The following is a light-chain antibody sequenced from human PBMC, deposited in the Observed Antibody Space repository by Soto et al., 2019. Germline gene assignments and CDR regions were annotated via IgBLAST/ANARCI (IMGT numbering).Light chain of an antibody. V-gene: IGLV6-57*04. CDR2: EDN. Sequence: NFMLTQPHSVSESPGKTVTISCTRSSGSIASNYVQWYQQRPGSAPTTVIYEDNQRPSGVPDRFSGSIDSSSNSASLTISGLKTEDEADYYCQSYDSSTVVFGGGTRSPS. CDR1: SGSIASNY. CDR3: QSYDSSTVV. J-gene: IGLJ2*01.